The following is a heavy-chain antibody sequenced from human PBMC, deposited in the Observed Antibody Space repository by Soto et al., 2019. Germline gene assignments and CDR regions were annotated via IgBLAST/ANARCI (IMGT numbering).Heavy chain of an antibody. CDR2: INHSGST. Sequence: PSETLSLTCAVYGGSFSGYYWSWIRQPPGKGLEWIGEINHSGSTNYNPSLKSRVTISVDTSKIQFSLKLSSVTSADTAVYYCASMGRYFDWLSNSPYYYYYGMDVWGQGATVTVSS. V-gene: IGHV4-34*01. CDR3: ASMGRYFDWLSNSPYYYYYGMDV. CDR1: GGSFSGYY. D-gene: IGHD3-9*01. J-gene: IGHJ6*02.